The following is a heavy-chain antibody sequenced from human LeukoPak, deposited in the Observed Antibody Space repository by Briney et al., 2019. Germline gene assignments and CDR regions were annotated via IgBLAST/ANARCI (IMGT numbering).Heavy chain of an antibody. V-gene: IGHV4-34*01. D-gene: IGHD6-13*01. CDR1: GGSFSGYY. Sequence: SETLSLTCAVYGGSFSGYYWSWIRQPPGKGLEWIGEINHSGSTNYNPSLKSRVTISVDTSKNQFSLKLSSVTAAGTAVYYCASFVDSSSWSFDYWGQGTLVTVSS. J-gene: IGHJ4*02. CDR2: INHSGST. CDR3: ASFVDSSSWSFDY.